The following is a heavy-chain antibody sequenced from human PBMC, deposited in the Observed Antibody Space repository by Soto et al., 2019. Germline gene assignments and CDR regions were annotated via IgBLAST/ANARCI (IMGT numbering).Heavy chain of an antibody. D-gene: IGHD5-18*01. CDR2: IYYSGST. Sequence: PSETLSLTCTVSVGSISSSSYYWGWIRQPPGKGLEWIGYIYYSGSTNYNPSLKSRVTISVDTSKNQFSLKLSSVTAADTAVYYCEGRYGSCFDSRAQRTLVTVSA. V-gene: IGHV4-61*05. J-gene: IGHJ4*02. CDR3: EGRYGSCFDS. CDR1: VGSISSSSYY.